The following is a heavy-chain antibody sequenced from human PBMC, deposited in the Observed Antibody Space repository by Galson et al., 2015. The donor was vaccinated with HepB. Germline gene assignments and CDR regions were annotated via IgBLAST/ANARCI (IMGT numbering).Heavy chain of an antibody. CDR1: GFSFSSYW. CDR2: IKQDGSEK. CDR3: ARDHIVGATNFDY. V-gene: IGHV3-7*03. Sequence: SLRLSCATSGFSFSSYWMSWVRQAPGKGLEWVANIKQDGSEKSYVDSVKGRFTISRENAKNSLFLEMNSLRAEDTAVYCCARDHIVGATNFDYWGQGTLVTVSS. D-gene: IGHD1-26*01. J-gene: IGHJ4*01.